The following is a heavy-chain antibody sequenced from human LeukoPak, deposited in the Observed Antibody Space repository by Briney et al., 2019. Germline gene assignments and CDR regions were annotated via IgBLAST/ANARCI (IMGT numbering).Heavy chain of an antibody. V-gene: IGHV4-39*01. J-gene: IGHJ4*02. CDR2: IYYSGST. CDR3: ARYSSGWHPVIY. Sequence: SETLSLTCTVSGGSISSSSYYWGWIRQPPGKGLEWIGSIYYSGSTYYNPSLKSRVTISVDTSKNQFSLKLSSVTAADTAVYYYARYSSGWHPVIYWGQGTLVTVSS. D-gene: IGHD6-19*01. CDR1: GGSISSSSYY.